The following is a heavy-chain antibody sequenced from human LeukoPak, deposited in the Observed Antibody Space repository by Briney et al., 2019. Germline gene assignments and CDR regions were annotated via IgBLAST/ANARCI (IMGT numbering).Heavy chain of an antibody. CDR3: ARGYCTSTSCPDWFDP. D-gene: IGHD2-2*01. V-gene: IGHV3-7*01. CDR2: INQDGSQK. CDR1: GFTFSSHW. Sequence: GGSLRLSCAASGFTFSSHWMSWVRQAPGKGLEWVANINQDGSQKYYVDSVKGRFTISRDNAENSLYLQMNSLRAEDTAVYYCARGYCTSTSCPDWFDPWGQGTLVTVSS. J-gene: IGHJ5*02.